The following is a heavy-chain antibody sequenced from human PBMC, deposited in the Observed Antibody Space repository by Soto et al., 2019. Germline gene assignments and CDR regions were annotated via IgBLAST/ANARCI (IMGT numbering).Heavy chain of an antibody. J-gene: IGHJ4*02. CDR3: ARRKGDYYDSSGYHYYFDY. V-gene: IGHV1-2*02. D-gene: IGHD3-22*01. Sequence: AXVKVSCKASGYTFTGYYMHWVRQAPGQGLEWMGWINPNSGGTKSAQKFQGRVTMTRDTSISTAYKGRSRLRSDDTAVSYCARRKGDYYDSSGYHYYFDYWGQGTLVTVSS. CDR1: GYTFTGYY. CDR2: INPNSGGT.